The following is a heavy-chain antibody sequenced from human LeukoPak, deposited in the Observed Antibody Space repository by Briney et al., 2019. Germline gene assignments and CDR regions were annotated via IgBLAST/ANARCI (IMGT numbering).Heavy chain of an antibody. CDR3: ARDYSAGRGYYDY. V-gene: IGHV4-59*12. CDR1: GGSINSYY. D-gene: IGHD3-22*01. CDR2: IYYSGST. J-gene: IGHJ4*02. Sequence: PSETLSLTGTVSGGSINSYYWSWIRQPPGKGLKWIGYIYYSGSTNYNPSLKSRVTISLDTSKNQFSLKLNSVTAADTAVYYCARDYSAGRGYYDYWGQGTLVTVSS.